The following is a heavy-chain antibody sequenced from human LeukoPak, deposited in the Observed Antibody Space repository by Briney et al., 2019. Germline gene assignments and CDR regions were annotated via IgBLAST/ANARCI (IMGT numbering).Heavy chain of an antibody. J-gene: IGHJ4*02. V-gene: IGHV3-66*01. CDR3: ARGSSGY. CDR1: GFTVSSNY. CDR2: IYSGGGT. D-gene: IGHD1-26*01. Sequence: GGSLRLSCAASGFTVSSNYMSWVRQAPGKGLEWVSVIYSGGGTYYADSVKGRFTVSRDNAKNSLYLQMNSLRAEDTAVYFCARGSSGYWGQGTLVTVSS.